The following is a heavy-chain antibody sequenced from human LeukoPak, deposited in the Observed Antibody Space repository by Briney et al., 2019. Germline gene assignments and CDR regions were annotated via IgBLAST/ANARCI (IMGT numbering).Heavy chain of an antibody. CDR1: GYSIKSVFF. Sequence: SETLSLTCSVSGYSIKSVFFWGWIRQPPGKGLEWVGSIHDNDNTHYNPSLKSRVTISVDTSKNQCSLSMRSVTAADSAVYYCATGGNTAVAGVLHWGQGALVTVSS. D-gene: IGHD6-19*01. CDR2: IHDNDNT. V-gene: IGHV4-38-2*02. J-gene: IGHJ4*02. CDR3: ATGGNTAVAGVLH.